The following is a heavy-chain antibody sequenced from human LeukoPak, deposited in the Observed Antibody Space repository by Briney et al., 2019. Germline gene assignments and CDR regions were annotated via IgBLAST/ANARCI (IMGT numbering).Heavy chain of an antibody. CDR2: IYTSGST. CDR3: AREVAAAGYYYYYYMDV. CDR1: GGSISSYY. J-gene: IGHJ6*03. Sequence: SETLSLTCTVSGGSISSYYWSWIRQPAGKGLEWIGRIYTSGSTNYNPSLKSRATISVDKSKNQFSLKLSSVTAADTAVYYCAREVAAAGYYYYYYMDVWGKGTTVTVSS. V-gene: IGHV4-4*07. D-gene: IGHD6-13*01.